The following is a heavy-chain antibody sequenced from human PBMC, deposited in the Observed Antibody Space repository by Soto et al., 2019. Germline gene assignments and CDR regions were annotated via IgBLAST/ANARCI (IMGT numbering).Heavy chain of an antibody. J-gene: IGHJ4*02. CDR1: GGSIYRSGYY. D-gene: IGHD2-15*01. CDR3: GKVLVGATGHTDSDS. V-gene: IGHV4-39*01. CDR2: IDYNGVT. Sequence: PSETLSLTCTVSGGSIYRSGYYWGWIRQPPGRGLEWIGNIDYNGVTYSNPSLKSRFTISRDTSKNQFSLKLTSVTAADTALYYCGKVLVGATGHTDSDSWGPGTLVTVSS.